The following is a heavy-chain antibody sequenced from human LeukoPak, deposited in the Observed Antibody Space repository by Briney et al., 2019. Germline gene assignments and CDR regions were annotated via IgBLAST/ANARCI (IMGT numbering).Heavy chain of an antibody. CDR3: ARGLVLGYCSGGSCYGDDDY. D-gene: IGHD2-15*01. Sequence: SEPLSLTCAVYGGSFSGYYWSWIRQPPGKGLEWIGEINHSGSTNYNPSLKSRVTISVDTSKNQFSLKLSSVTAADTAVYYCARGLVLGYCSGGSCYGDDDYWGQGTLVTVSS. CDR1: GGSFSGYY. V-gene: IGHV4-34*01. J-gene: IGHJ4*02. CDR2: INHSGST.